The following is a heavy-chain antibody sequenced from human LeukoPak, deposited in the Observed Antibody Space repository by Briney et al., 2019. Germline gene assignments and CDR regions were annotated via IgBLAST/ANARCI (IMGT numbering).Heavy chain of an antibody. V-gene: IGHV3-38-3*01. CDR2: ISGGST. Sequence: GGSLRLSCAASGFTVSSNEMSWVRQAPGKGLEWVSSISGGSTYYADSRKGRFTISRDNSKNTLYLQMNSLRAEDAAVYYCAKAPVTTCSGAYCYPFDYWGQGTLVTVSS. CDR3: AKAPVTTCSGAYCYPFDY. J-gene: IGHJ4*02. CDR1: GFTVSSNE. D-gene: IGHD2-15*01.